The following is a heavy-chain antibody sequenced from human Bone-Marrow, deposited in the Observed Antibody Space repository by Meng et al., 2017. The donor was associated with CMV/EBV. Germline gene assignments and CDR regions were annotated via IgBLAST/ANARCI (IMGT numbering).Heavy chain of an antibody. CDR3: ARGPPRYIWGTYGMDV. CDR2: ISSSSSYI. J-gene: IGHJ6*02. V-gene: IGHV3-21*01. D-gene: IGHD3-16*01. Sequence: GESLKISCAASGFTFSSYSMNWVRQAPGKGLEWVSSISSSSSYIYYADSVKGRFTISRDNAKNSLYLQMNSLRAEDTAVYYCARGPPRYIWGTYGMDVWGQGTTVTVSS. CDR1: GFTFSSYS.